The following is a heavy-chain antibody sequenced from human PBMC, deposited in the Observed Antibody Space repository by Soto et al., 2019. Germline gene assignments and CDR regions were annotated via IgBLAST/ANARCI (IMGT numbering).Heavy chain of an antibody. CDR2: IYNSGST. Sequence: NPSETLSLTCSVSGGSISSSNSWIWVRQPPEKVVEWIAGIYNSGSTNYTPSLKSRVTISGDKSKNQFYLKMSCVSAADTAVYYCARGYRYWNDVFDYWGQGTLVTVSS. V-gene: IGHV4-4*02. J-gene: IGHJ4*02. CDR3: ARGYRYWNDVFDY. CDR1: GGSISSSNS. D-gene: IGHD1-1*01.